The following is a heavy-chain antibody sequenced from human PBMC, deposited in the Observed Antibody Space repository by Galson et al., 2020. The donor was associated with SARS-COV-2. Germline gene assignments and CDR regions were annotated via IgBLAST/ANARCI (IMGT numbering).Heavy chain of an antibody. J-gene: IGHJ4*02. CDR1: GYTLTTYW. CDR3: ARYSAAWKWGFFDY. D-gene: IGHD1-26*01. CDR2: IFPGDSDT. Sequence: GESLKISCKVSGYTLTTYWIGWVRQLPGKGLEWMGSIFPGDSDTRYSPSFQGQVTISADKSMNTAFLQWSSLKASDTAKYYCARYSAAWKWGFFDYWGQGTLVTVSS. V-gene: IGHV5-51*01.